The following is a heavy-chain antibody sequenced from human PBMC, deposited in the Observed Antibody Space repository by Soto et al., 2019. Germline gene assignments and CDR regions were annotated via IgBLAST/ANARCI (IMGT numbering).Heavy chain of an antibody. D-gene: IGHD2-2*01. CDR1: GFTLSSHA. J-gene: IGHJ6*02. Sequence: GSLRLSCAASGFTLSSHAMTWVRQAPGKGLEWVSTISGSGGSTYYADSVKGRFTISRDNSKNTLYLQMHSLRAEDTAVFYCAKRGDCSSTSCYAGVNYFYYGMDVWGQGTTVTVSS. CDR3: AKRGDCSSTSCYAGVNYFYYGMDV. V-gene: IGHV3-23*01. CDR2: ISGSGGST.